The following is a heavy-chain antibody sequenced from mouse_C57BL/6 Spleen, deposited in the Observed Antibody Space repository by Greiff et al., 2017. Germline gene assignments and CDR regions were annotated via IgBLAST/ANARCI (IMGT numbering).Heavy chain of an antibody. CDR1: GFTFSSYA. CDR2: ISDGGSYT. V-gene: IGHV5-4*01. Sequence: DVHLVESGGGLVKPGGSLKLSCAASGFTFSSYAMSWVRQTPEKRLEWVATISDGGSYTYYPDNVKGRFTISRDNAKNNLYLQMSHLKSEDTAMYYCARGEIYYYGSSYAWFAYWGQGTLVTVSA. CDR3: ARGEIYYYGSSYAWFAY. J-gene: IGHJ3*01. D-gene: IGHD1-1*01.